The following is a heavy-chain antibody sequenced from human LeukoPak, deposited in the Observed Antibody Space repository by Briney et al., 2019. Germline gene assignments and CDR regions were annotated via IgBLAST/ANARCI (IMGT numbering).Heavy chain of an antibody. V-gene: IGHV3-73*01. D-gene: IGHD6-6*01. CDR2: IKTKSNSYAT. CDR1: GFTFSGSA. CDR3: TSLAYSSSSLSGY. Sequence: GGSLRLSCAASGFTFSGSAMHWVRQASGKGLEWVGRIKTKSNSYATAYAASVKGRFTISRDDSKNTAYLQMNSLKTEDTAVHYCTSLAYSSSSLSGYWGQGTLVTVSS. J-gene: IGHJ4*02.